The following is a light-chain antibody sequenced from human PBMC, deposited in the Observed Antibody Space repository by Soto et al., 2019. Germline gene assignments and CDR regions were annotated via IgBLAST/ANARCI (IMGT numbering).Light chain of an antibody. CDR3: CSYAGTYTRV. CDR2: DVN. Sequence: QSVLTQPRSVSGSPGQSVTISCTRTSSDVDNYNNVSWYQQHPGKAPKLLIYDVNKRPSGVPYLFSGSKSGNTASLTISGLQAGDEADYFCCSYAGTYTRVFGTGTKLTVL. J-gene: IGLJ1*01. CDR1: SSDVDNYNN. V-gene: IGLV2-11*01.